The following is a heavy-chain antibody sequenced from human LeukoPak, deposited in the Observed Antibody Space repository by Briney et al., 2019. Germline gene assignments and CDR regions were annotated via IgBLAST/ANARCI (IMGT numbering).Heavy chain of an antibody. J-gene: IGHJ6*03. D-gene: IGHD2-2*01. V-gene: IGHV3-30*02. CDR3: ARGYCSSISCRIYYYYMDV. Sequence: GGSLRLSCAASGFTFSSYGMHWVRQAPGKGLEWVAFIRYDGSNKYYADSVKGRFTISRDNSKNTLYLQMNSLRVEDTAVYYCARGYCSSISCRIYYYYMDVWGKGTTVTVSS. CDR1: GFTFSSYG. CDR2: IRYDGSNK.